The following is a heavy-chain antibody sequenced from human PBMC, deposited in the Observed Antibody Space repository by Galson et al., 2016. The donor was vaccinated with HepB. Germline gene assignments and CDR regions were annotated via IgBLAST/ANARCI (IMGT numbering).Heavy chain of an antibody. Sequence: SVKVSCKASGDTFSSYAISWVRQATGQGLEWMGGIIPIFGTTNYAQKFQGRVTITADESTSTAYMELSSLRSEDTVVYYCARDPGVAAAGHYNGLDVWGQGTTVTVSS. D-gene: IGHD6-13*01. J-gene: IGHJ6*02. CDR2: IIPIFGTT. CDR1: GDTFSSYA. V-gene: IGHV1-69*13. CDR3: ARDPGVAAAGHYNGLDV.